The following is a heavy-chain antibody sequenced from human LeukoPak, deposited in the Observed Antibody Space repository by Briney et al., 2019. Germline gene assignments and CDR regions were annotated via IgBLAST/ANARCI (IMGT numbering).Heavy chain of an antibody. Sequence: GGSLRLSCAASEFTFTTYSMAWVRQAPGKGLEWVSFISSSATYRYYADSVKGRFTISRDNAKNSLYLQMNSLRAEDTAVYYCARDHIWFGELPLFYYYYMDVWGKGTTVTISS. V-gene: IGHV3-21*01. D-gene: IGHD3-10*01. CDR3: ARDHIWFGELPLFYYYYMDV. CDR1: EFTFTTYS. CDR2: ISSSATYR. J-gene: IGHJ6*03.